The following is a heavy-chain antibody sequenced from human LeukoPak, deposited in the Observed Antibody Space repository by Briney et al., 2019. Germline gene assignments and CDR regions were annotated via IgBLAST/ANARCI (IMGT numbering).Heavy chain of an antibody. D-gene: IGHD3/OR15-3a*01. V-gene: IGHV3-23*05. J-gene: IGHJ6*02. CDR1: GFVFRSYG. CDR2: IYTNGRDT. Sequence: GGSLRLSCAASGFVFRSYGMTWVRQAPGKGLEWVSGIYTNGRDTRYADSVKGRFTISRDNSKNTLYLQMHSLRVEDTAVYYCAHLVWEYVGGLDVWGQETTVTVSS. CDR3: AHLVWEYVGGLDV.